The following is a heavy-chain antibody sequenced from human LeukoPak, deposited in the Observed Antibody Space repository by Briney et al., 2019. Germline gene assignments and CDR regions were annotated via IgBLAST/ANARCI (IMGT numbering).Heavy chain of an antibody. CDR1: GFTFSSYS. Sequence: GGSLRLSCAASGFTFSSYSMSWVRQAPGKGLEWVSSISSSSSYIYYADSVKGRFTISRDNAKNSLYLQMNSLRAEDTAVYYCAREEGKNGDCYYWGQGTLVTVSS. J-gene: IGHJ4*02. V-gene: IGHV3-21*04. CDR2: ISSSSSYI. D-gene: IGHD2-21*02. CDR3: AREEGKNGDCYY.